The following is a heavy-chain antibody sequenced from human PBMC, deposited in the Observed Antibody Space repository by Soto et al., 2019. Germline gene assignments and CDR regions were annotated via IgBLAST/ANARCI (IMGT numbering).Heavy chain of an antibody. V-gene: IGHV3-23*01. CDR3: AKDPSIAVAGTLESDY. Sequence: EVQLLESGGGLVQPGGSLRLSCAASGFTFSSYAMSWVRQAPGKGLEWVSAISGSGGSTYYADSVKGRFTISRDNSKNTLYLQMNSLRAEDTAVYYCAKDPSIAVAGTLESDYWGQGTLVTVSS. CDR1: GFTFSSYA. CDR2: ISGSGGST. D-gene: IGHD6-19*01. J-gene: IGHJ4*02.